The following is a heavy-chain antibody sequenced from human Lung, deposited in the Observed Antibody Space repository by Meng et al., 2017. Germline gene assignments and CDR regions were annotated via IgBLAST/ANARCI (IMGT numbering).Heavy chain of an antibody. CDR1: GFPFTDHW. CDR2: INRDGTKP. Sequence: DVQFGESGGGLVPPGGSLRLSCAASGFPFTDHWRHWVRQGPGKGLVCVSRINRDGTKPTYADSVKGRFTISRDNAKNTLYLQMNNLRAEDTAFYYCTNDRLNHWGQGALVTASS. D-gene: IGHD1-1*01. J-gene: IGHJ1*01. V-gene: IGHV3-74*01. CDR3: TNDRLNH.